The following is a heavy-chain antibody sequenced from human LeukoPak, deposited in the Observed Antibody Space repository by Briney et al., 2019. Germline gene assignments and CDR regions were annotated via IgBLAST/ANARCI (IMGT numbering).Heavy chain of an antibody. D-gene: IGHD6-6*01. Sequence: ASVKVSCKTSGYIFTNYDINWVRQAPGQGHEWMGWVSGGKGNTKYSEKFQGRITITKDTSATTAYLELSSLRSEDSTVYFCARAFSASSSTIDYWGQGTLVIVSP. CDR3: ARAFSASSSTIDY. CDR2: VSGGKGNT. J-gene: IGHJ4*02. V-gene: IGHV1-3*01. CDR1: GYIFTNYD.